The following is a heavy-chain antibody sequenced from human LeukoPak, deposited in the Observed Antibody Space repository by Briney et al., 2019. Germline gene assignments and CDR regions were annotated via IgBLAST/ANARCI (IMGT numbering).Heavy chain of an antibody. Sequence: AGSLRLSCAASGFTFSSYAMSWVRQAPGKGLEGVSSITTSGGSTSYPDSARGRFTISRENSKNKPYLQMNSLRAEDTALYYCVCYDNAAEYFHYWGQGTLVTVSS. V-gene: IGHV3-23*05. CDR3: VCYDNAAEYFHY. CDR1: GFTFSSYA. D-gene: IGHD3-22*01. J-gene: IGHJ1*01. CDR2: ITTSGGST.